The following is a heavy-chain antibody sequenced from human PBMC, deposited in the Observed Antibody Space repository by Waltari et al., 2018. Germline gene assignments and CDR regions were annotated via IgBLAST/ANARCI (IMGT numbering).Heavy chain of an antibody. CDR2: VDPEDGET. Sequence: EVQLVQSGAEVKKPGATVKISCKVSGYTFTDYYIHWVQQAPGKGLEWMGLVDPEDGETIDAEKCQGRVAIARNTSRSTAYMELSSLRSEDTAVYYCARGGIEAGAPYYYYDMDVWGKGTTVTVSS. CDR3: ARGGIEAGAPYYYYDMDV. J-gene: IGHJ6*03. V-gene: IGHV1-69-2*01. CDR1: GYTFTDYY.